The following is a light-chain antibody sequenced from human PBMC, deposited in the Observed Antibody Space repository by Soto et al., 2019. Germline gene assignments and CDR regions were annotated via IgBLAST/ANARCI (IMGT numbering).Light chain of an antibody. Sequence: QPVLTQSPSASASLGASVKLTCTLSSGHSSYAIAWHQQQPEKGPRYLMKLNSDGSHSKGDGIPDRFSGSSSGAERYLTISSLQYEDEADYYCQTWGTGVWVFGGETKLTVL. J-gene: IGLJ3*02. CDR1: SGHSSYA. CDR3: QTWGTGVWV. CDR2: LNSDGSH. V-gene: IGLV4-69*01.